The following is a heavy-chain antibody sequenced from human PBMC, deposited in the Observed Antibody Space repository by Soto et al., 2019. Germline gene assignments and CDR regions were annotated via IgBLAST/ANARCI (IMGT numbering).Heavy chain of an antibody. D-gene: IGHD3-10*01. J-gene: IGHJ4*02. Sequence: GESLKISCKGSGYSFSRFWIAWVRQMPGKGLEWMGIIYPGDSETRYNPSFQGQVTISADKSISTAYLQWRSLKASDTAMYYCARRFPTSEFFDSWGQGTLVTVSS. CDR2: IYPGDSET. V-gene: IGHV5-51*01. CDR3: ARRFPTSEFFDS. CDR1: GYSFSRFW.